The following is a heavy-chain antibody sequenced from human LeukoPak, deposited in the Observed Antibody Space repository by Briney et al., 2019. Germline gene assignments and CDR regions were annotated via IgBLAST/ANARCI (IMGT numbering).Heavy chain of an antibody. V-gene: IGHV3-23*01. CDR2: ISGSGGST. J-gene: IGHJ4*02. D-gene: IGHD2-2*01. Sequence: PGGSLRLSCAASGFTFSSYAMSWVRQAPGKGLEWVSAISGSGGSTYYADSVKGRFTISRDNSKNTLYLQMNSLRAEDTAVYYCARDSDIVVVPPDYWGQGTLVTVSS. CDR3: ARDSDIVVVPPDY. CDR1: GFTFSSYA.